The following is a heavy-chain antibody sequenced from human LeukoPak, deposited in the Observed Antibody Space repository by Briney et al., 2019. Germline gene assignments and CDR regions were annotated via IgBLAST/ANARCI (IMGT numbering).Heavy chain of an antibody. CDR2: ISYDGGNK. Sequence: PGGSLRLSCAASGFTFSSYGMHWVRQAPGKGLEWVAVISYDGGNKYYADSVKGRFTISRDNSKNTLYLQMNSLRAEDTAVYYCAKAVNFDWLSPTDYWGQGTLVTVSS. D-gene: IGHD3-9*01. V-gene: IGHV3-30*18. CDR3: AKAVNFDWLSPTDY. J-gene: IGHJ4*02. CDR1: GFTFSSYG.